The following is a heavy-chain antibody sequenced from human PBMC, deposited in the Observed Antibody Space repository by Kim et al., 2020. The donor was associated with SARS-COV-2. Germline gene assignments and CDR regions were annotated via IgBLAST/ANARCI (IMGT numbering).Heavy chain of an antibody. Sequence: SETLSLTCTVSGGSISSSSYYWGWIRQPPGKGLEWIGSTYYSGSTYYNPSLKSRVTISVDTSKNQFSLKLSSVTAADTAVYYCARHESSVLAGTWGQGTTVTVSS. CDR3: ARHESSVLAGT. V-gene: IGHV4-39*01. D-gene: IGHD2-2*01. CDR1: GGSISSSSYY. J-gene: IGHJ6*02. CDR2: TYYSGST.